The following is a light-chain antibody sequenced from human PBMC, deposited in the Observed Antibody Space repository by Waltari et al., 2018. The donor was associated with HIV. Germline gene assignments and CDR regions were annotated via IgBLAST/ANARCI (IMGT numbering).Light chain of an antibody. CDR1: SSDIGAYDF. V-gene: IGLV2-8*01. J-gene: IGLJ3*02. Sequence: QSALTQPPSASGSLGQSVTISCTGSSSDIGAYDFVSWFQQHPHSAPKLLLYEVTMRPSTVSDRFSGSRSGNTAFLTVAGLQPDDEATYFCSSYGDSLRVLFGGGTNVTVL. CDR3: SSYGDSLRVL. CDR2: EVT.